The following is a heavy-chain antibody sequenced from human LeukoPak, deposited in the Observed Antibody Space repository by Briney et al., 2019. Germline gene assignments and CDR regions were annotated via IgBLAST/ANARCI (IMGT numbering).Heavy chain of an antibody. CDR3: ARDTYYYDSSGYQLRAFDI. CDR2: IYSGGST. Sequence: GGSLRLSCAASGFTVSSNYMSWVRQAPGKGLEWVSVIYSGGSTYYADSVKGRFTISRDNSKNTLYLQMNSLRAEDTAVYYCARDTYYYDSSGYQLRAFDIWGQGTMVTVSS. CDR1: GFTVSSNY. D-gene: IGHD3-22*01. J-gene: IGHJ3*02. V-gene: IGHV3-66*01.